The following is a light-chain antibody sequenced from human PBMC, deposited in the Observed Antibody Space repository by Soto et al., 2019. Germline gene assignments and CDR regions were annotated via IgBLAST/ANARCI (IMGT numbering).Light chain of an antibody. J-gene: IGKJ1*01. CDR2: KAS. CDR1: QSIDTW. V-gene: IGKV1-5*03. Sequence: DIQMTQSPSTLSASVGDRVTITCRASQSIDTWLAWYQQKPGKAPNLLIYKASSLESGVPSRFSGSGSGTEFTLTISSLQPDDFATYYCQQYNNYSPTFGQGTKVEIK. CDR3: QQYNNYSPT.